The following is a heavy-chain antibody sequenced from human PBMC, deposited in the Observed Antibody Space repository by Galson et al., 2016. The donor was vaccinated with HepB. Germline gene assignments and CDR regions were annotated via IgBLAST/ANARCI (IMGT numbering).Heavy chain of an antibody. Sequence: SVKVSCKASRGTFKTYALSWLRQAPGQGLEWVGGMFPMSGRADYARKFQGRVTITADESTRPVYMELSGLRPDDTAVYYCARGGTCNDNTCHGYYYFDYWGQGALITVSS. CDR3: ARGGTCNDNTCHGYYYFDY. CDR2: MFPMSGRA. D-gene: IGHD3-10*01. V-gene: IGHV1-69*13. CDR1: RGTFKTYA. J-gene: IGHJ4*02.